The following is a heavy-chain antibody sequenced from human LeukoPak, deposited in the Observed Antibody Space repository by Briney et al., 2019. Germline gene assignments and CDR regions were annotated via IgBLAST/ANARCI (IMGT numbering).Heavy chain of an antibody. D-gene: IGHD6-19*01. V-gene: IGHV4-59*01. CDR1: GGSISSYY. J-gene: IGHJ3*02. CDR3: ARGYTSGWSPALDI. CDR2: IYFSGST. Sequence: PSETLSLTCTVSGGSISSYYWTWIRQPPGKGLEWIGYIYFSGSTNYNPSLKNRVTFSVDTSKNQFSLNLSSVTAAGTAVYYCARGYTSGWSPALDIWGQGTMVTVSS.